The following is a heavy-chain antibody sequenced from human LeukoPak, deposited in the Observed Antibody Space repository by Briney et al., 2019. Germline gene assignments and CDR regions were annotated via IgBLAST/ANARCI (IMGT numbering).Heavy chain of an antibody. CDR2: IYSGGST. D-gene: IGHD5-18*01. CDR3: ASCGYSYGFPYFDY. Sequence: PGGSLRLSCAASRFTFSIYAMSWVRQAPGKGLEWVSVIYSGGSTYYADSVKGRFTISRDNSKNTLYLQMNSLRAEDTAVYYCASCGYSYGFPYFDYWGQGTLVTVSS. J-gene: IGHJ4*02. CDR1: RFTFSIYA. V-gene: IGHV3-53*01.